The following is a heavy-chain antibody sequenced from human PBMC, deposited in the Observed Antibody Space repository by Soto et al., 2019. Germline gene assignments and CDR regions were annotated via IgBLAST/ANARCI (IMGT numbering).Heavy chain of an antibody. CDR2: IYYSGCT. CDR3: ARGYCSGGSCQLVFLY. V-gene: IGHV4-39*01. Sequence: SETLSLTCTVSGGSISSSSYYWGWIRQPPGKGLEWIGSIYYSGCTYYNPSLKSRVTISVDTSKNQFSLKLSSVTAADTAVYYCARGYCSGGSCQLVFLYWGQGTLVTVSS. J-gene: IGHJ4*02. CDR1: GGSISSSSYY. D-gene: IGHD2-15*01.